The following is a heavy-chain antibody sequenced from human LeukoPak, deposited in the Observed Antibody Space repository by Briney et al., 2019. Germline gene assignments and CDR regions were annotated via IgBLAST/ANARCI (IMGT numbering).Heavy chain of an antibody. CDR3: AKVISGWRNQFDY. CDR1: GFSFSSYA. Sequence: GGSLRLSCAASGFSFSSYAMSWVRQAPGKGLEWVSAISGSGGSTYYADSVKGRFTISRGNSKNTLYLQMNSLRAEDTAVYYCAKVISGWRNQFDYWGQGTLVTVSS. D-gene: IGHD6-19*01. CDR2: ISGSGGST. V-gene: IGHV3-23*01. J-gene: IGHJ4*02.